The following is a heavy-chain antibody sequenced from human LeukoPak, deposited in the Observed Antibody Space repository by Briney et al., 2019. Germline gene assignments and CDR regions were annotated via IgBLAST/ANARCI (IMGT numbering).Heavy chain of an antibody. CDR1: GFPFSNYA. J-gene: IGHJ4*02. Sequence: PGGSLRLSFAAPGFPFSNYAMSWVRPAPGKGLEWVSAISGSGDYTYYADSVKGRFTISRDSFKNTLYLQMNSLRAEDTAIYYCAKHYGSGTYYNYLDYWGQGTLVTVSS. CDR3: AKHYGSGTYYNYLDY. D-gene: IGHD3-10*01. V-gene: IGHV3-23*01. CDR2: ISGSGDYT.